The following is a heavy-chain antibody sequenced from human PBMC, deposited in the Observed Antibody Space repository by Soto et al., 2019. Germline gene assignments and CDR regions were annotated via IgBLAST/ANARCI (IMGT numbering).Heavy chain of an antibody. V-gene: IGHV3-23*01. CDR2: ISGSGGST. J-gene: IGHJ6*02. Sequence: GGSLRLSCAASGFTFSSYAMSWVRQAPGKGLEWVSAISGSGGSTYYADSVKGRFTISRDNSKNTLYLQMNSLRAEDTAVYYCARDSTYLYGMDVWGQGTTVTVSS. CDR1: GFTFSSYA. CDR3: ARDSTYLYGMDV. D-gene: IGHD2-8*01.